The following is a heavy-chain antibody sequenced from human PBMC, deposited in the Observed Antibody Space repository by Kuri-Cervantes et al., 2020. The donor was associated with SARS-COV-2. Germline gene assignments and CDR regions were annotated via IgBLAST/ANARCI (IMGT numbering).Heavy chain of an antibody. D-gene: IGHD2-2*01. CDR3: ARATPGLVVAPAAIPN. CDR1: RFSFSSYT. CDR2: ISYDGSNK. Sequence: GGSLRLSCAASRFSFSSYTLHWVRQAPGKGLECVAVISYDGSNKYYADSVKGRFTISRDNSKNTLYLQMNSLRAEDTAVYYCARATPGLVVAPAAIPNWGQGTLVTVSS. J-gene: IGHJ4*02. V-gene: IGHV3-30-3*01.